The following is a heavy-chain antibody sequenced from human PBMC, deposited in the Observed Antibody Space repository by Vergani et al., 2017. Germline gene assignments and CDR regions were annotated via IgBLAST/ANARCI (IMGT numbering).Heavy chain of an antibody. CDR2: TWYDGNNK. J-gene: IGHJ5*02. V-gene: IGHV3-33*01. Sequence: QVQLVESGGGVVQPGRSLRLSCAASGFSFNQYGMHWVRQAPGKGLERVAVTWYDGNNKQYADSVKGRFTISRDNSKSTMYLQMNSLRDEDTGVYYGARDLRLLYNRFDPWGQGTLVTVSS. CDR1: GFSFNQYG. CDR3: ARDLRLLYNRFDP. D-gene: IGHD1-14*01.